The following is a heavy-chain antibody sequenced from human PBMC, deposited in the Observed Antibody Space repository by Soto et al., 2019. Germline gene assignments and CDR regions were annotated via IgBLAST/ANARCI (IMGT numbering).Heavy chain of an antibody. J-gene: IGHJ5*02. CDR1: GYSFTSYG. Sequence: QVHMVQSGAEVKKPGASVKVACKASGYSFTSYGGSWVRQAPGQGLEWMGWISTYNGNTNYAQKFQDRVKMTADTSTRTAYMELGSLRSDDTAIYYCMRSDVVWLDDLRQGELDPWGQGTLVTVSA. V-gene: IGHV1-18*01. CDR2: ISTYNGNT. CDR3: MRSDVVWLDDLRQGELDP. D-gene: IGHD6-19*01.